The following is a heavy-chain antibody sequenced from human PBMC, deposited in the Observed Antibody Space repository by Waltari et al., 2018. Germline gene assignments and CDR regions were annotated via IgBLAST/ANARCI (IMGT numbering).Heavy chain of an antibody. Sequence: EVQLLESGGGLVQPGGSLRLSCAASGFTFSSYAMSWVRQAPGKGLEWVSAISGSGGSTYYADSVKGRFTISRDNSKNTLYLQMNSLRSEDTAVYYCASFWWELRGVDAFDIWGQGTMVTVSS. CDR1: GFTFSSYA. D-gene: IGHD1-26*01. CDR2: ISGSGGST. V-gene: IGHV3-23*01. CDR3: ASFWWELRGVDAFDI. J-gene: IGHJ3*02.